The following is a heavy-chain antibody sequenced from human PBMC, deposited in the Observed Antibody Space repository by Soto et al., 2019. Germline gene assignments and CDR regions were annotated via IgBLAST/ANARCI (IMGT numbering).Heavy chain of an antibody. V-gene: IGHV3-48*02. CDR2: ISSSSSTI. CDR1: GFTFSSNG. J-gene: IGHJ5*02. Sequence: EVQVVESGGGLVQPGGSLRLSCAASGFTFSSNGMNWFRQAPGKGLEWISYISSSSSTIYADSVKGRFTISRDNAKNSLYLQMNSLRDEDTAVYYCARVIWSGHLTSDLWGQGTLVTVSS. D-gene: IGHD3-3*01. CDR3: ARVIWSGHLTSDL.